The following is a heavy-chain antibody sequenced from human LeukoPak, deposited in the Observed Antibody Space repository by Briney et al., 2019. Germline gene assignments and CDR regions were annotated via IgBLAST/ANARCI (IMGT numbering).Heavy chain of an antibody. Sequence: SETLSLTCTVSGGSISRYYWSWIRQPPGKGLEWIGYIYYSGSTNYNPSLKSRVTISVDTSKNQFSLKLSSVTAADTAVYYCARENYYYGMDVWGQGTTVTVSS. J-gene: IGHJ6*02. V-gene: IGHV4-59*01. CDR1: GGSISRYY. CDR3: ARENYYYGMDV. CDR2: IYYSGST.